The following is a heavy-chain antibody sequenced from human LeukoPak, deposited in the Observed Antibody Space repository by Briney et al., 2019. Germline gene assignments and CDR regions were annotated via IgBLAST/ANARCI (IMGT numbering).Heavy chain of an antibody. Sequence: GGSLRLSCAVSGFTFSSYAMNWVRQAPGKGLEWVANIKQDGIEKYYVDSVKGRFTISRDNAKNSLYLQMNSLRAEDTAVYYCARSYCSGGSCYSGITAFDIWGQGTMVTVSS. CDR3: ARSYCSGGSCYSGITAFDI. CDR1: GFTFSSYA. V-gene: IGHV3-7*01. D-gene: IGHD2-15*01. J-gene: IGHJ3*02. CDR2: IKQDGIEK.